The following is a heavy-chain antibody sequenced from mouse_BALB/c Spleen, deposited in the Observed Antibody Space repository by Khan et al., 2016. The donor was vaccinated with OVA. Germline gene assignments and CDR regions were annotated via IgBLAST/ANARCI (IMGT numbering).Heavy chain of an antibody. V-gene: IGHV9-4*02. CDR3: ARGGAAYDRNDGGAMDY. J-gene: IGHJ4*01. D-gene: IGHD2-14*01. CDR1: GYTFTTAG. CDR2: INTHSGVP. Sequence: QIQLVQSGPELKKPGETVRISCKASGYTFTTAGIQWVQKMPGKGLKWIGWINTHSGVPKYAEDFKGRFAFSLETSASTAYLQITNLTNEDTATXCCARGGAAYDRNDGGAMDYWGQGTSVTVSS.